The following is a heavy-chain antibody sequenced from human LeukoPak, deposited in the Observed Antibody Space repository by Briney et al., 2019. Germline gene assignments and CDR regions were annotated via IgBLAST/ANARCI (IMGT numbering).Heavy chain of an antibody. V-gene: IGHV1-8*02. J-gene: IGHJ4*02. CDR1: GGTFSSYA. D-gene: IGHD3-10*01. CDR2: MNPNSGNT. CDR3: ASIFGGSGSPPYFDY. Sequence: ASVKVSCKASGGTFSSYAISWVRQAPGQGLEWMGWMNPNSGNTGYAQKFQGRVTMTRNTSISTAYMELSSLRSEDTAVYYCASIFGGSGSPPYFDYWGQGTLVTVSS.